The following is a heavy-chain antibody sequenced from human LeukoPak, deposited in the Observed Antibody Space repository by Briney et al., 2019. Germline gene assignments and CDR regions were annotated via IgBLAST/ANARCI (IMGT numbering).Heavy chain of an antibody. CDR2: IYSGGGT. V-gene: IGHV3-66*01. J-gene: IGHJ4*02. Sequence: GGSLRLSCAASGFTVSSNYMSWVRQAPGEGLEWVSVIYSGGGTYYADSVKGRFTISRDNSKNTLYLQMNSLRAEDAAVYYCARGAGYCSGASCFGYWGQGTLVTVSS. D-gene: IGHD2-15*01. CDR1: GFTVSSNY. CDR3: ARGAGYCSGASCFGY.